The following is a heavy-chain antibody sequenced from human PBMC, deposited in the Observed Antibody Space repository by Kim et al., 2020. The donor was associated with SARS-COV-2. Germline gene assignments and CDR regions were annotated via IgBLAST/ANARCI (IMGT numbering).Heavy chain of an antibody. CDR3: ARGDLWNDPPSGGYWFDP. Sequence: SVKVSCKASGGTFSSYAISWVRQAPGQGLEWMGGIIPIFGTANYAQKFQGRVTITADESTSTAYMELSSLRSEDTAVYYCARGDLWNDPPSGGYWFDPWGQGTLVTVSS. D-gene: IGHD1-1*01. V-gene: IGHV1-69*13. J-gene: IGHJ5*02. CDR2: IIPIFGTA. CDR1: GGTFSSYA.